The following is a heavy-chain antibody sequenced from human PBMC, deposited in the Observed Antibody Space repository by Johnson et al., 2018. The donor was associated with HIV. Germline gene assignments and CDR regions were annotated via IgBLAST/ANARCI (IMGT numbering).Heavy chain of an antibody. J-gene: IGHJ3*02. Sequence: VQLVESGGGLVQPGGSLRLSCAASGFTFSSSGMDWVRQAPGKGLEWVANIKEDGSAKNYVDSVKGRFTISRDNARNSLYLQMNSLGAEDTAVYFCARDRGYDAFDIWGQGTMVTVSS. CDR2: IKEDGSAK. CDR3: ARDRGYDAFDI. V-gene: IGHV3-7*01. D-gene: IGHD3-22*01. CDR1: GFTFSSSG.